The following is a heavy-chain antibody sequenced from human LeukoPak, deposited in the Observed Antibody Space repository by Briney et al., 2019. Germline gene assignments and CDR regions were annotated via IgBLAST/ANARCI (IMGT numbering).Heavy chain of an antibody. CDR3: ALMSYGSTAAAYFDY. CDR1: GGSISSSSYY. V-gene: IGHV4-39*01. J-gene: IGHJ4*02. CDR2: IYYSGST. D-gene: IGHD6-13*01. Sequence: SETLSLTCTVSGGSISSSSYYWGWIRQPPGKGLEGIGSIYYSGSTYYNPSLKSRVTISVDTSKNQFSLKLSSVTAADTAVYYCALMSYGSTAAAYFDYWGQGTLVTVSS.